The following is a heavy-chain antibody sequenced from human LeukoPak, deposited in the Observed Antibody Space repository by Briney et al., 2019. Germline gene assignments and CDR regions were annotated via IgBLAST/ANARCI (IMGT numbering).Heavy chain of an antibody. CDR1: GGSISSYY. Sequence: PSETLSLTCSVSGGSISSYYWNSIRQTPGKGLQWIGYTHYSGSTNYNPSLKSRVSISVDTSKNQFSLKLSSVTAADTALYYCARGNAYNWRFDFWGQGTLVTVSS. D-gene: IGHD1-1*01. J-gene: IGHJ4*02. V-gene: IGHV4-59*01. CDR2: THYSGST. CDR3: ARGNAYNWRFDF.